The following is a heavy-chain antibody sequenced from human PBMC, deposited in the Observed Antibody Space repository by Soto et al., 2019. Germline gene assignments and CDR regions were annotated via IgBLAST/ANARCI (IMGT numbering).Heavy chain of an antibody. CDR3: ARSKWGSKDYDFAEDGLDL. V-gene: IGHV3-33*01. D-gene: IGHD3-3*01. CDR1: GFAFSSYG. Sequence: QVQLVESGGGVVQPGRSLRLSCAASGFAFSSYGMHWVRQAPGKGLARVAVISNDGNKKYYADSVKGRFTISRDQSINKLHLQMDRLGAEETAVFFCARSKWGSKDYDFAEDGLDLWGQGTMVNLSS. CDR2: ISNDGNKK. J-gene: IGHJ3*01.